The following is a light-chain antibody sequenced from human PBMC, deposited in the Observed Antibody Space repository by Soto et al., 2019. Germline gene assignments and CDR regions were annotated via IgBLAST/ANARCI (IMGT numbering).Light chain of an antibody. CDR2: AAS. CDR1: QGISSY. J-gene: IGKJ2*01. Sequence: AIRMTQSPSSLSASTGDRVTITCRASQGISSYLAWYQQKPGKAPKLLIYAASTLQSGVPSRFSGSGSGTDLTLTISCLQSEDFATYYCQQYYSYPLTVGQGTKVDSK. CDR3: QQYYSYPLT. V-gene: IGKV1-8*01.